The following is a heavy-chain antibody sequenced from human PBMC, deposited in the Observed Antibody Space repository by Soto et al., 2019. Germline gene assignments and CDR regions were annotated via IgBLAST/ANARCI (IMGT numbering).Heavy chain of an antibody. V-gene: IGHV3-30*03. CDR1: GFTVSTYG. J-gene: IGHJ4*02. CDR2: ISRDGGTK. D-gene: IGHD4-17*01. CDR3: TGEVASGY. Sequence: QVQLVESGGGVVQPGRSLRLSCAVSGFTVSTYGMHWVRQAPGKGLEWVAVISRDGGTKYYADSVKGRFTISRDNSKNKQFLEMNSLRGDDMAVYYCTGEVASGYWGQGTLVTVSS.